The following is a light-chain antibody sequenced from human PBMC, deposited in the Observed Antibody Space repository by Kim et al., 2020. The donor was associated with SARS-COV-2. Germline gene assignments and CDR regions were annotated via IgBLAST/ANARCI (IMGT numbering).Light chain of an antibody. CDR1: QNVSSS. J-gene: IGKJ1*01. CDR3: QQYNNWPPWT. V-gene: IGKV3-15*01. CDR2: GAS. Sequence: ETVMTQSPATLSVSPGERATLSCRATQNVSSSLAWYQQKPGQPPRLLIYGASTRATGIPVRFSGSGSGTEFTLTISSLQSEDFAVYYCQQYNNWPPWTFGQGTKVDIK.